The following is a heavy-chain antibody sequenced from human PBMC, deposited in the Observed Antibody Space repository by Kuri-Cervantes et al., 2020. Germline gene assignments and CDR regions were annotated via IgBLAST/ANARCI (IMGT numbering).Heavy chain of an antibody. CDR1: GFTLSSYS. D-gene: IGHD3-10*01. CDR2: ISSSSSYI. Sequence: GGSLRLSCAASGFTLSSYSMNWVRQAPGKGLEWVSSISSSSSYIYYADSVKGRFTISRDNAKNSLYLQMNSLRAEDTAVYYCARDYYGSETYYTLYYYGMVVWGQGTTVTVSS. V-gene: IGHV3-21*01. J-gene: IGHJ6*02. CDR3: ARDYYGSETYYTLYYYGMVV.